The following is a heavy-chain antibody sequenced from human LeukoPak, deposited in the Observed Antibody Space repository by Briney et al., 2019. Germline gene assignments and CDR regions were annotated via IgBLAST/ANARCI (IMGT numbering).Heavy chain of an antibody. CDR3: GRDGVVTSYYFDY. CDR1: GYTFFNYG. CDR2: ISAYDGNT. V-gene: IGHV1-18*01. Sequence: GPSVKVSCKASGYTFFNYGISWVRQAPGQGLEWIGWISAYDGNTNYAQKVQDRVTVTRDISTSTAYVELRSLRSDDTAVYYCGRDGVVTSYYFDYWGQGTLVTVSS. D-gene: IGHD3-3*01. J-gene: IGHJ4*02.